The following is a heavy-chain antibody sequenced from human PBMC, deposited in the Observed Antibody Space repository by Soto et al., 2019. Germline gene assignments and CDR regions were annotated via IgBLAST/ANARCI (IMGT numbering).Heavy chain of an antibody. V-gene: IGHV5-51*01. D-gene: IGHD3-3*01. Sequence: EESLKISCKGSGYSFTSYWIGWVRQMPGKGLEWMGIIYPGDSDTRYSPSFQGQVTISADKSISTAYLQWSSLKASDTTMYYCASFLESYYYGMDVWGQGTTVTVSS. CDR3: ASFLESYYYGMDV. J-gene: IGHJ6*02. CDR1: GYSFTSYW. CDR2: IYPGDSDT.